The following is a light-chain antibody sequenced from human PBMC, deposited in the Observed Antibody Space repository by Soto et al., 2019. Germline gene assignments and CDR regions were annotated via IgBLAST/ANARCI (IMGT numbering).Light chain of an antibody. V-gene: IGKV3-11*01. CDR1: QRVSSY. CDR2: DAS. Sequence: EIVLTQSPATLSLSPGERATLSCRASQRVSSYLAWYQQKPGQAPRLLIYDASNRATGIPARFSGSGSGTDFTLAISSREPEDFAVYYCQQRSNWLYTFGQGTKLEIK. CDR3: QQRSNWLYT. J-gene: IGKJ2*01.